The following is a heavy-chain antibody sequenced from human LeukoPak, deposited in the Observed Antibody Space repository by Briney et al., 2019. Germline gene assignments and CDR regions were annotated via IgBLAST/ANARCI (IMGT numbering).Heavy chain of an antibody. CDR1: GGSISSSSYY. CDR2: IYYSGST. D-gene: IGHD2-2*01. CDR3: ARHSLVVPAAPNYYYGMDV. J-gene: IGHJ6*02. Sequence: SETLSLTCTVSGGSISSSSYYWGWIRQPPGKGLEWIGSIYYSGSTYYNPSLKSRVTISVDTSKNQFSLKLSSVTAADTAVYYCARHSLVVPAAPNYYYGMDVWGQGTTVTVSS. V-gene: IGHV4-39*01.